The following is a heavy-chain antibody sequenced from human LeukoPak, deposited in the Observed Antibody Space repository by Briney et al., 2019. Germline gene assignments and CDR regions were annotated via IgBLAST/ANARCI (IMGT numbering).Heavy chain of an antibody. CDR1: GYTFTVYY. D-gene: IGHD4-17*01. Sequence: ASVTVSFTSSGYTFTVYYMHWVRQAPGQGQEWMGWINPNSGGTNYAQKFQGRVTMTRDTSISTAYMELSRLRSDDTAVYYCARDQRTTLLFDYWGQGTLVTVSS. CDR2: INPNSGGT. CDR3: ARDQRTTLLFDY. J-gene: IGHJ4*02. V-gene: IGHV1-2*02.